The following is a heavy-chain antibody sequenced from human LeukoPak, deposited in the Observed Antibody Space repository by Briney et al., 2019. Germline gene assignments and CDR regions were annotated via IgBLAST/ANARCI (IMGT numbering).Heavy chain of an antibody. V-gene: IGHV4-34*01. CDR1: GGSFSGYY. J-gene: IGHJ4*02. D-gene: IGHD3-22*01. Sequence: SETLSLTCAVYGGSFSGYYWSWIRQPPGKGLEWIGEINHSGSTNYNPSLKNRVTISVDTSKNQFSLKLSSVTAADTAVYYCARGNYYDSSRGYYFDYWGQGTLVTVSS. CDR3: ARGNYYDSSRGYYFDY. CDR2: INHSGST.